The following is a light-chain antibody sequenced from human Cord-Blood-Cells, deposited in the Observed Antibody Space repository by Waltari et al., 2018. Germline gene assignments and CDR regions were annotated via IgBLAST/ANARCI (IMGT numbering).Light chain of an antibody. CDR3: HAYTSSSAVV. CDR2: HVS. J-gene: IGLJ2*01. Sequence: QSALIKPASVPGPPGKSTTISCPGTSSDVGGHHCVSWYHQHPGKAPKLMIYHVSHRPSGVSNRFSGSKSGNTATLTICGLQAEDEADYYCHAYTSSSAVVFGGGTKLTVL. V-gene: IGLV2-14*01. CDR1: SSDVGGHHC.